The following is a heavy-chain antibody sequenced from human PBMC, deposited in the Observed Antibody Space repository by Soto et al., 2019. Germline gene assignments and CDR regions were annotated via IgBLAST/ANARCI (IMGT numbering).Heavy chain of an antibody. CDR3: ARDRYSSSTLFDY. Sequence: QVQLVESGGGVVQPGRSLRLSCAASRFTLTNYAMHWVRQAPGKGLEWLAVISDDGDKKYYADSVKGRFTISRDNSNKTLYLQMNSLRPEDTAVYYCARDRYSSSTLFDYWGQGTLVTVSS. D-gene: IGHD6-6*01. V-gene: IGHV3-30-3*01. CDR1: RFTLTNYA. CDR2: ISDDGDKK. J-gene: IGHJ4*02.